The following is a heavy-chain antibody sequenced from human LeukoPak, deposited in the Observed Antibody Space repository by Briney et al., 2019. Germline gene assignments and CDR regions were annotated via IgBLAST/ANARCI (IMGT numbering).Heavy chain of an antibody. V-gene: IGHV4-59*12. CDR1: GGSISSYY. CDR2: IYYSGST. D-gene: IGHD5-24*01. Sequence: SEALSLTCTVSGGSISSYYWSWIRQPPGKGLEWIGYIYYSGSTNYNPSLKSRVTISVDTSKNQFSLELSSVTAADTAVYYCARVAAATTNPRFDYWGQGTLVTVSS. CDR3: ARVAAATTNPRFDY. J-gene: IGHJ4*02.